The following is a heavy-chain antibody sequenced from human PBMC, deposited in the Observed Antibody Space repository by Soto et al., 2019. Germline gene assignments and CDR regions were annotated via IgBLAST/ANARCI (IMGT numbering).Heavy chain of an antibody. CDR2: IYPGDSDT. CDR3: ARHGCSSTSCYYYYYGMDV. D-gene: IGHD2-2*01. Sequence: PGESLKISCKGSGHSFTSYWIGWVRQMPGKGLEWMGIIYPGDSDTRYSPSFQGQVTISADKSISTAYLQWSSLKASDTAMYYCARHGCSSTSCYYYYYGMDVWGQGTTVTVSS. J-gene: IGHJ6*02. CDR1: GHSFTSYW. V-gene: IGHV5-51*01.